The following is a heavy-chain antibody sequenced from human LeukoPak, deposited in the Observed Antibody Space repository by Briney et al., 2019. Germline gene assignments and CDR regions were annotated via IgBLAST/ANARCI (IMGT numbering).Heavy chain of an antibody. V-gene: IGHV4-59*01. CDR3: ARVGTYGSGSYLSWSDY. D-gene: IGHD3-10*01. J-gene: IGHJ4*02. Sequence: PSETLSLPCTVSGGSISSYYWSWIRQPPGKGLEWIGYIYYSGSTNYNPSLKSRVTISVDTSKNQFSLKLSSVTAADTAVYYCARVGTYGSGSYLSWSDYWGQGTLVTVSS. CDR2: IYYSGST. CDR1: GGSISSYY.